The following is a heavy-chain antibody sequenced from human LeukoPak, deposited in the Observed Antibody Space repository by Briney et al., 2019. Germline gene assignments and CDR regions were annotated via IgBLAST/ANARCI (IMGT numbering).Heavy chain of an antibody. V-gene: IGHV3-48*04. CDR1: GFTFSGYS. Sequence: GGSLRLSCTASGFTFSGYSMNWIRQAPGKGLEWVSYIVGSGSSIYYADSVKGRFTISRDNAKNSVYLQMNSLRAEDTAVYYCARGYGSGWYKFDYWGQGTLVTVSS. J-gene: IGHJ4*02. D-gene: IGHD6-19*01. CDR3: ARGYGSGWYKFDY. CDR2: IVGSGSSI.